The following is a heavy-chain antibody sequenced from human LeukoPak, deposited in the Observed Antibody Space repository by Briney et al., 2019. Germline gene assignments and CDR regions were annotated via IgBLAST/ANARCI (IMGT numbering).Heavy chain of an antibody. D-gene: IGHD2-21*01. V-gene: IGHV3-7*01. J-gene: IGHJ3*02. CDR3: ARDLDAYVVLIAYDAFDM. Sequence: GGSLRLSCEASGFTFSNYWMTWVRQAPGKGLGWVANIKADGSEKHYVDSVKGRFTISRDNAKNSLYLQMNSLRAEDTAVYYCARDLDAYVVLIAYDAFDMWGQGTMVTVSS. CDR2: IKADGSEK. CDR1: GFTFSNYW.